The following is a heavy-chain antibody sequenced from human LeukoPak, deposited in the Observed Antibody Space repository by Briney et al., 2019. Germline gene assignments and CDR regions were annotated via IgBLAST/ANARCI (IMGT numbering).Heavy chain of an antibody. Sequence: GGSLRLSCAASGFTFSSYWMSWVRQAPGEGLEWVAKINQDGTEKAYVDSVRGRFTISRDNAKNSLFLQMNSLRAEDTAVYYCARGPLIAAAGTWWGQGTLATVSS. CDR3: ARGPLIAAAGTW. CDR2: INQDGTEK. V-gene: IGHV3-7*03. D-gene: IGHD6-13*01. CDR1: GFTFSSYW. J-gene: IGHJ4*02.